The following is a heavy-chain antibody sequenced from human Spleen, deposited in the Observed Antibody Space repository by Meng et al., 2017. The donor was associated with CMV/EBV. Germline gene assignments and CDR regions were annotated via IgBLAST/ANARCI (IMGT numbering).Heavy chain of an antibody. D-gene: IGHD5/OR15-5a*01. CDR3: ARDSTLDY. J-gene: IGHJ4*02. CDR2: SHGDGST. V-gene: IGHV3-53*05. Sequence: SLIPSCPASGITVSSDYMGRVRPAPGKGPGWVSVSHGDGSTYYAASVTGRFTISRDNSKNTLYLQMNSLRTEDTAVYYCARDSTLDYWGQGTLVTVSS. CDR1: GITVSSDY.